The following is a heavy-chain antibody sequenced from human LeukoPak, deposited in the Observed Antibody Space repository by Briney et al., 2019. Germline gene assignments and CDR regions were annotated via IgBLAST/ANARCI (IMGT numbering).Heavy chain of an antibody. V-gene: IGHV1-2*02. CDR1: GYTFTGYY. D-gene: IGHD3-10*01. J-gene: IGHJ4*02. CDR3: ARLGYFGSGRPYYFDF. CDR2: INPNTGDT. Sequence: ASVKVSCKASGYTFTGYYMHWVRQAPGQGLEWMGWINPNTGDTNYAQKFQGRVTMTRDTSISTVYMELTSLRCDDTAVFYCARLGYFGSGRPYYFDFWGQGTLVTVSS.